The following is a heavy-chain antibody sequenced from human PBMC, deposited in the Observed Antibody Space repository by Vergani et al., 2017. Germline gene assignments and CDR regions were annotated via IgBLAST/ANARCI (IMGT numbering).Heavy chain of an antibody. Sequence: VQLVESGGGVVQPGRSLRLSCAASGFTFSSYAMSWVRQAPGKGLEWVSAISGSGGSTYYADSVKGRFTISRDNSKTTLYLQMNSLRAEDTAVYYCARVLGYYYGMDVWGQGTTVTVSS. D-gene: IGHD2-15*01. V-gene: IGHV3-23*04. CDR2: ISGSGGST. CDR1: GFTFSSYA. J-gene: IGHJ6*02. CDR3: ARVLGYYYGMDV.